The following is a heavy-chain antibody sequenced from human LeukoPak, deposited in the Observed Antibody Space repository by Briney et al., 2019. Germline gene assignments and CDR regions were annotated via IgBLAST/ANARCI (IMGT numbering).Heavy chain of an antibody. CDR1: GLTFSRYG. CDR3: ANWNGSNSHGYLQY. J-gene: IGHJ4*02. CDR2: IWKDGSAS. D-gene: IGHD4-23*01. Sequence: PGRSLRLSCAASGLTFSRYGMHWVRQAPGKGLEWLTFIWKDGSASYYADSVKGRMTISRDNSKNTMYLQMNSLRAEDTAVYYCANWNGSNSHGYLQYWGQGTLVTVSS. V-gene: IGHV3-33*06.